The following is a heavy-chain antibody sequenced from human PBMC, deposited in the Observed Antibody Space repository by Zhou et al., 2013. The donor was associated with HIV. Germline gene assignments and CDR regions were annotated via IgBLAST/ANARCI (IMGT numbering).Heavy chain of an antibody. J-gene: IGHJ2*01. V-gene: IGHV4-59*11. Sequence: QVQLQESGPGLVKPSETLSLSCTVSDVSITSHYWTWIRQPPGKGLEWIAYVFHTGITNYNPSLKSRVTISVDTSKNQFSLRVNSVTTADTAVYFCARVGGXAADGTFGNFDLWGRGPPWSRVSS. CDR2: VFHTGIT. CDR1: DVSITSHY. D-gene: IGHD6-13*01. CDR3: ARVGGXAADGTFGNFDL.